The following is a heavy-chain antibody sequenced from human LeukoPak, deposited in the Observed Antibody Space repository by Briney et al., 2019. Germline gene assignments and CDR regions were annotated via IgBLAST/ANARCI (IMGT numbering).Heavy chain of an antibody. CDR3: ARDGSLGYCSSTSCRPFDY. CDR2: ISAYNGNT. Sequence: ASVKVSCKASGYTFTSYGISWVRQAPGQGLEWMGWISAYNGNTNYAQKLQGRVTMTTDTSTSTAYMELRSLRSGDTAVYYCARDGSLGYCSSTSCRPFDYWGQGTLVTVSS. CDR1: GYTFTSYG. V-gene: IGHV1-18*01. D-gene: IGHD2-2*01. J-gene: IGHJ4*02.